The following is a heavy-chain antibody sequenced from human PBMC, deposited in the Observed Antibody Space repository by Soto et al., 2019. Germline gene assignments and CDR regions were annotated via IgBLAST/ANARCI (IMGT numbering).Heavy chain of an antibody. Sequence: SETLSLTCAVSGGSISSSNWWSWVRQPPGKGLEWIGEIYHSGSTNYNPSLKSRVTISVDKSKNQFSLKLSSVTAADTAVYYCARDSSERQLVPGGWFDPWGQGTLVTVSS. CDR3: ARDSSERQLVPGGWFDP. J-gene: IGHJ5*02. V-gene: IGHV4-4*02. D-gene: IGHD6-13*01. CDR2: IYHSGST. CDR1: GGSISSSNW.